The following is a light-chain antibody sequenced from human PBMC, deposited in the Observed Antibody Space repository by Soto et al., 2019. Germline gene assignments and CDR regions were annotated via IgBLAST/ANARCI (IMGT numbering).Light chain of an antibody. CDR1: QSVSSN. J-gene: IGKJ1*01. CDR3: QQYNNWPET. V-gene: IGKV3-15*01. Sequence: EIVMTQSPVTLSVSPGERATLSCRASQSVSSNLAWYQQKPGQAPRLLIYGASTRATGIPARFSGSGSGTEFTLTISSLQSEDFAVYYCQQYNNWPETFGQGTNVEIK. CDR2: GAS.